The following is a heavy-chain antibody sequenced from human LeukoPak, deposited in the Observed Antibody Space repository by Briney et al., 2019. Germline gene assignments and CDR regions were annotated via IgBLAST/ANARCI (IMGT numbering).Heavy chain of an antibody. J-gene: IGHJ5*02. V-gene: IGHV4-39*01. Sequence: SETLSLTCTVSGGSISSSSYYWGWIRQPPGKGLEWIGSIYYSGSTYYNPSLKSRVTISVDTSKNQFSPKLSSVTAADTAVYYCARQVTGSFRRFDPWGQGTPVTVSS. CDR1: GGSISSSSYY. CDR2: IYYSGST. D-gene: IGHD1-20*01. CDR3: ARQVTGSFRRFDP.